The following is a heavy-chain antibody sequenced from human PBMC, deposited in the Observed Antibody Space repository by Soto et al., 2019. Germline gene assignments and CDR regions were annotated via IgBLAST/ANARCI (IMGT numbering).Heavy chain of an antibody. Sequence: QVQLVQSGAEVKKPGSSVKVSCKASGGTFSSYAISWVRQAPGQGLEWMGGIIPIFGTANYAQKFQGRVTITADESTSTAYMELSSLRSEDTAVYYCARRVATITRNYYYGTDVWGQGTTVTVSS. V-gene: IGHV1-69*01. D-gene: IGHD5-12*01. J-gene: IGHJ6*02. CDR1: GGTFSSYA. CDR3: ARRVATITRNYYYGTDV. CDR2: IIPIFGTA.